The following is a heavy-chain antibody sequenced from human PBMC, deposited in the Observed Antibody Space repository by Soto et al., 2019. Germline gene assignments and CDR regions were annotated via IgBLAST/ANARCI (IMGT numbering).Heavy chain of an antibody. Sequence: GASVKVSCKASGYTFTSYAMHWVRQAPGQRLEWMGWINAGNGNTKYSQKFQGRVTITRDTSASTAYMELSSLRSEDTAVYYCARDHRLWIQLPNFDYWGQGTLVTVSS. D-gene: IGHD5-18*01. CDR2: INAGNGNT. CDR3: ARDHRLWIQLPNFDY. V-gene: IGHV1-3*01. J-gene: IGHJ4*02. CDR1: GYTFTSYA.